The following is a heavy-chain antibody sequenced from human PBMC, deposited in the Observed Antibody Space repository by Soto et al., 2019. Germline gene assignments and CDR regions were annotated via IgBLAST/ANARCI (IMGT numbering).Heavy chain of an antibody. CDR2: INPSDDAT. J-gene: IGHJ4*02. CDR3: ERAVTQGGDSYEGSGDYLDY. Sequence: GASVKVSCKASGYTFTRYYMHWVRQAPGQGLEWMGIINPSDDATSYAEKFQGRLTMTKDTSTSTVYMEMRSLRSEDTAVYYCERAVTQGGDSYEGSGDYLDYWGQGTLVTVCS. CDR1: GYTFTRYY. D-gene: IGHD3-22*01. V-gene: IGHV1-46*01.